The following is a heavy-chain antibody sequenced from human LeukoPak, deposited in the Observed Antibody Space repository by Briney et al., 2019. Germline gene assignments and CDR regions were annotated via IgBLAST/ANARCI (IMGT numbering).Heavy chain of an antibody. CDR2: IYTSGST. J-gene: IGHJ3*02. Sequence: SETLSLTCTVSGGSISSYYWSWIQQPAGKGLEWIGRIYTSGSTNYNPSLKSRVTMSVDTSKNQFSLKLSSVTAADTAVYYCARDLVRGSYKKKDAFDIWGQGTMVTVSS. V-gene: IGHV4-4*07. CDR1: GGSISSYY. D-gene: IGHD1-26*01. CDR3: ARDLVRGSYKKKDAFDI.